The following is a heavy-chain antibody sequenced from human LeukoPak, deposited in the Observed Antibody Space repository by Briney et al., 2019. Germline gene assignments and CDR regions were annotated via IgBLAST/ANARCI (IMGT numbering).Heavy chain of an antibody. CDR1: GDSIKSYY. Sequence: SKTLSLTCTVSGDSIKSYYWSWIRQPPGKRLEWIGYIDNSGSANRNPSLKSRVTISADTSKNQFFLKLSSVTAADTAVYYCARHLVRDGYNYFFGSWGQGTLVTVSS. J-gene: IGHJ5*01. V-gene: IGHV4-59*08. CDR3: ARHLVRDGYNYFFGS. D-gene: IGHD5-12*01. CDR2: IDNSGSA.